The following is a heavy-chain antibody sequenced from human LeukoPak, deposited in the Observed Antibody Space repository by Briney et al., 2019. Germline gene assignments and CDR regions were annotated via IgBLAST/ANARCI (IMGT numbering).Heavy chain of an antibody. J-gene: IGHJ3*02. Sequence: GESLKVSCKGSGYSFTSYWISWVRQMPGKGLEWMGRIDPSDSYTNYSPSFQGHATISADKSISTAYLQWSSLKASDTAMYYCASTGVTGATSPNAFDIWGQGTMVTVSS. V-gene: IGHV5-10-1*01. CDR1: GYSFTSYW. D-gene: IGHD1-1*01. CDR3: ASTGVTGATSPNAFDI. CDR2: IDPSDSYT.